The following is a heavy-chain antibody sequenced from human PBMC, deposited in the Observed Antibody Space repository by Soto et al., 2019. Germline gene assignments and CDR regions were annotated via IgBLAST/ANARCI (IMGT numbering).Heavy chain of an antibody. Sequence: QVQLQESGPGLVKPSETLSLTCTVSGVSITPYFWSWIRQPAGKAPEWVGHIYASGRTTYNPSLTSRVTMFVSQTQVSLRRTSVTAADTAVYYCARHFDWDPSLDQYYFDLWGHGALVTVSS. CDR1: GVSITPYF. CDR3: ARHFDWDPSLDQYYFDL. J-gene: IGHJ2*01. CDR2: IYASGRT. V-gene: IGHV4-4*07. D-gene: IGHD3-9*01.